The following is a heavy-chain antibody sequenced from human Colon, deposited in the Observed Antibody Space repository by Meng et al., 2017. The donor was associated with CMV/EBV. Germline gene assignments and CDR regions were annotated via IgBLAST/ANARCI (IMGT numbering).Heavy chain of an antibody. CDR1: GFIFDKFA. V-gene: IGHV3-23*01. CDR2: ITGSGDVT. CDR3: AKALNLVVPAAAYFHS. J-gene: IGHJ4*01. Sequence: SWAASGFIFDKFAMHWVRRAPGKGLEWVSAITGSGDVTYYADSVKGRFTISRDNSKSTLYLQMNSLRAEDTAVYFCAKALNLVVPAAAYFHSWGNGTLVTVSS. D-gene: IGHD2-2*01.